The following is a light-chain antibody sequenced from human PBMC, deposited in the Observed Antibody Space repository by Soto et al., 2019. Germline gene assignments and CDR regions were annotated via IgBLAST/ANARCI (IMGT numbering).Light chain of an antibody. CDR3: QQFNSYYT. J-gene: IGKJ2*01. CDR2: KAS. CDR1: QSISSW. V-gene: IGKV1-5*03. Sequence: DIQMTQSPSTLSASVGDRVTITCRASQSISSWLAWYQQKPGKAPKLLIYKASSLESGVPSRFSGSGSGTEFTLTISSLQPDDFATYCCQQFNSYYTFGQGTKLEIK.